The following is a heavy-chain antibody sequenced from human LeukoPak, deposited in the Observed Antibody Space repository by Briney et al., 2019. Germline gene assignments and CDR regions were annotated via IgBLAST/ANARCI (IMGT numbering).Heavy chain of an antibody. CDR2: INPSGCSS. J-gene: IGHJ4*02. CDR1: GYTFTSYY. V-gene: IGHV1-46*01. Sequence: ASVKVSCKASGYTFTSYYMHWVRQAPGQGLEWMGIINPSGCSSSYAQKLQGRVTITSDTSSSAVYMELSNLRSEDTAVYYCSTELKNYYGSGSYKTHDYWGQGTRVTVSS. CDR3: STELKNYYGSGSYKTHDY. D-gene: IGHD3-10*01.